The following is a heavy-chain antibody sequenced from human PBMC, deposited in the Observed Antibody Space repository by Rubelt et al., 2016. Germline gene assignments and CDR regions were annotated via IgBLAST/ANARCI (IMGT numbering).Heavy chain of an antibody. CDR1: GGTFSSYA. D-gene: IGHD6-13*01. J-gene: IGHJ5*02. V-gene: IGHV1-69*01. Sequence: QVQLVQSGAEVKKPGSSVKVSCKASGGTFSSYAISWVRQAPGQGLEWMGGIIPIFGTANYAQKFQVRVRITADESTGTAYMELSSLRSEDTAVYYCAREQQLVGGWFDPWGQGTLVTVSS. CDR2: IIPIFGTA. CDR3: AREQQLVGGWFDP.